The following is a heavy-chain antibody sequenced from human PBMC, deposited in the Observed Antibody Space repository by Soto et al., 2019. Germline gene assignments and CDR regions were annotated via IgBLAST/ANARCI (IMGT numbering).Heavy chain of an antibody. CDR1: GGSISSGGYC. CDR2: IYYSGST. Sequence: PSETLSLTCTVSGGSISSGGYCWSWIRQHPGKGLEWIGYIYYSGSTYYNPSLKSRVTISVDTSKNQFSLKLSSVTAADTAVYYCARAGRSIAARRGLNWFDPWGQGTLVTVSS. J-gene: IGHJ5*02. CDR3: ARAGRSIAARRGLNWFDP. V-gene: IGHV4-31*03. D-gene: IGHD6-6*01.